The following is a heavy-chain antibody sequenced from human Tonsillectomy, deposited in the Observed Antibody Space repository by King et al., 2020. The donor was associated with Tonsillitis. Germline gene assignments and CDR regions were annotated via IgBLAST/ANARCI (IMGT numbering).Heavy chain of an antibody. V-gene: IGHV3-30*03. CDR2: ISYDGSNK. J-gene: IGHJ4*02. CDR3: TKLNPIHPAGY. Sequence: VQLVESGGGVVQPGRSLRLSCAASGFTFSSYGMHWVRQAPGKGLEWVAVISYDGSNKYYADSVKGRFTISRDNSKNTPYLQMNSLRAEDTAVYYCTKLNPIHPAGYWGQGTLVTVSS. CDR1: GFTFSSYG. D-gene: IGHD6-19*01.